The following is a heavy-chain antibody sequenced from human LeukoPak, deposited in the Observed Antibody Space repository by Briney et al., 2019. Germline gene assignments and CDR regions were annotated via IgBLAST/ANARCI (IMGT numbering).Heavy chain of an antibody. CDR1: GGSISSYY. CDR3: ARLYYDSSGYYFGY. D-gene: IGHD3-22*01. Sequence: SETLSLTCTVSGGSISSYYWSWIRQPPGKGLEWIGYIYTSGSTNYNPSLKSRVTISVDTPKNQFSLKLSSVTAADTAVYYCARLYYDSSGYYFGYWGQGTLVTVSS. CDR2: IYTSGST. V-gene: IGHV4-4*09. J-gene: IGHJ4*02.